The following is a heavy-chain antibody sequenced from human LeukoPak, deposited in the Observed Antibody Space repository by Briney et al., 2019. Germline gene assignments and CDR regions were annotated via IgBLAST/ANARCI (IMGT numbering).Heavy chain of an antibody. V-gene: IGHV4-59*01. CDR3: ARDAYGNYFDY. J-gene: IGHJ4*02. Sequence: PSETLSLTCTVSGGSISSYYWSWIRQPPGKGLEWIGYIYYSGSTNYNPSLKSRVTISVDTSKNQFPLKLSSVTAADTAVYYCARDAYGNYFDYWGQGTLVTVSS. CDR1: GGSISSYY. CDR2: IYYSGST. D-gene: IGHD4-17*01.